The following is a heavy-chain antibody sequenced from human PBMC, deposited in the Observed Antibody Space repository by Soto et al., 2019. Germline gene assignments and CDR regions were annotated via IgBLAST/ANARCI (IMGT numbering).Heavy chain of an antibody. J-gene: IGHJ5*01. Sequence: GGSLRLSCAASGFTFTNYAMHWVRQGPGKGLEWVAVISYDGHTKFYTDSLKGRFSISRDNSKNTLYLQMNSLRAEDTAVYYCAKDPRYCSGGTCFPEGEHWLDSWGQGTLVTVSS. V-gene: IGHV3-30-3*01. CDR2: ISYDGHTK. CDR3: AKDPRYCSGGTCFPEGEHWLDS. D-gene: IGHD2-15*01. CDR1: GFTFTNYA.